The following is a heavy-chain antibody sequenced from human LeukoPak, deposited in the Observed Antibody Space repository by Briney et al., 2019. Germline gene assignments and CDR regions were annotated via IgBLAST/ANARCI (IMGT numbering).Heavy chain of an antibody. CDR2: INPNSGGT. CDR1: GYTFTGYY. V-gene: IGHV1-2*06. Sequence: GASVKVSCKASGYTFTGYYMHWVRQAPGQGLEWMGRINPNSGGTNYAQKFQGRVTMTRDTSISTAYMELSRLRSDDTAVYYCAEEGPRDYYDSSGELGYWGQGTLVTVSS. D-gene: IGHD3-22*01. CDR3: AEEGPRDYYDSSGELGY. J-gene: IGHJ4*02.